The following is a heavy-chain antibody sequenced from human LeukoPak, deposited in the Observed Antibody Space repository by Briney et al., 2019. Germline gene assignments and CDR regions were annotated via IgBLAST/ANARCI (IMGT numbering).Heavy chain of an antibody. Sequence: PSETLSLTCTVSGGSISSGSYYWSWIRQPAGKGLEWIGRIYTSGSTNYNPSLKSRVTISVDTSKNQFSLKLSSVTAADTAVYYCAREVPAEDFDYWGQGTLVTVSS. CDR1: GGSISSGSYY. V-gene: IGHV4-61*02. J-gene: IGHJ4*02. D-gene: IGHD2-2*01. CDR2: IYTSGST. CDR3: AREVPAEDFDY.